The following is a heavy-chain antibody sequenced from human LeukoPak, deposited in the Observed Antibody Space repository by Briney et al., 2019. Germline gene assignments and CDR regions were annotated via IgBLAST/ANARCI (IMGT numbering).Heavy chain of an antibody. J-gene: IGHJ1*01. V-gene: IGHV4-61*02. CDR1: GGSISSGSYY. Sequence: SETLSLTCTVSGGSISSGSYYWSWIRQPAGKGLEWIGRIYTSGSTNYNPSLKSRVTISVGTSKNRFSLKLSSVTAADTAVYYCARDNARGGSFSDYLRYFQHWGQGTLVTVSS. CDR2: IYTSGST. CDR3: ARDNARGGSFSDYLRYFQH. D-gene: IGHD5-12*01.